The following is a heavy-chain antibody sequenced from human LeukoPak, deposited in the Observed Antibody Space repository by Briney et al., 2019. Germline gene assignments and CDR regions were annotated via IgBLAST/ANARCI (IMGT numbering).Heavy chain of an antibody. CDR3: ARKGGTVLTFGPFDY. Sequence: PGGSLRLSCAASGFIFSTYTMHWVRQAPGKGLEWVAVISFDGSDKYYADSVKGRFTISRDVSKSTLYLEMNSLRPDDAAVYYCARKGGTVLTFGPFDYWGQGTLVTVSS. CDR2: ISFDGSDK. J-gene: IGHJ4*02. CDR1: GFIFSTYT. V-gene: IGHV3-30*04. D-gene: IGHD3/OR15-3a*01.